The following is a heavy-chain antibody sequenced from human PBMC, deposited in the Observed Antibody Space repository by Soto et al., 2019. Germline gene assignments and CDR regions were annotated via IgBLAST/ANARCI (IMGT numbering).Heavy chain of an antibody. CDR3: ARQGFGPLHGLVDV. Sequence: QVQLQESGPGLVKPSETLSLSCTVSGCSISSYYWSWFRQSPGKRMEWIGYVHHSWGSSYNPSLHSRVAISLDTSKSQFALKVTSVTATDTAVYYCARQGFGPLHGLVDVWGQGTTVTVSS. CDR2: VHHSWGS. V-gene: IGHV4-59*08. D-gene: IGHD3-10*01. J-gene: IGHJ6*02. CDR1: GCSISSYY.